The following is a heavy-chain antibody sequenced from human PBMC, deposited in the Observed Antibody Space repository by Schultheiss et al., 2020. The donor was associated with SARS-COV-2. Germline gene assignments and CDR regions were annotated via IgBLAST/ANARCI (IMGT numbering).Heavy chain of an antibody. J-gene: IGHJ5*02. D-gene: IGHD2-2*02. CDR2: INPDSGAT. CDR3: ARALGSPYTSPRFDP. Sequence: ASVKVSCKASGYVFMNFGITWVRLAPGQGLEWMGRINPDSGATSSAQRFQGRVTMTTDTSISTAYMELSRLRSDDTAVYYCARALGSPYTSPRFDPWGQGTLVTVSS. V-gene: IGHV1-2*06. CDR1: GYVFMNFG.